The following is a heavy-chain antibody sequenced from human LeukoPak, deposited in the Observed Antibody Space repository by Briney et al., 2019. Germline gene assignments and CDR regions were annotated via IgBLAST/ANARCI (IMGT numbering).Heavy chain of an antibody. CDR3: ARGRPSYY. J-gene: IGHJ4*02. CDR2: ISAYNGDT. CDR1: RYTYSDLG. Sequence: ASVKVSCVTTRYTYSDLGMIWVRQAPGQGLEWMGWISAYNGDTNYAHNLQGRVTMTTYTSTSTAYMELRSLRSDDTAVYYCARGRPSYYWGQGTLVTVSS. D-gene: IGHD3-16*02. V-gene: IGHV1-18*01.